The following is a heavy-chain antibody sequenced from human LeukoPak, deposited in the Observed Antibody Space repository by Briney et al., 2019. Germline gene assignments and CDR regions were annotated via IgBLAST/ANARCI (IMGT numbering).Heavy chain of an antibody. CDR3: ASRKNFWSGYSGDWFDP. V-gene: IGHV1-46*01. D-gene: IGHD3-3*01. J-gene: IGHJ5*02. Sequence: GASVKVSCKASGYTFTSYYMHWVRQAPGQGLEWMGIINPSGGSTSYAQKFQGRVTMTRDTSTSTVYMELSSLRSEDTAVYYCASRKNFWSGYSGDWFDPWGQGTLVTVSS. CDR1: GYTFTSYY. CDR2: INPSGGST.